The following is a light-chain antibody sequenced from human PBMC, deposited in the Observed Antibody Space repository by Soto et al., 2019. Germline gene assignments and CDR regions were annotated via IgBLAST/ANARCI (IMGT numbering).Light chain of an antibody. CDR1: SSNIGNNY. CDR3: GTWDSSLSAL. CDR2: ENN. Sequence: QSVLTQLPSVSAAPGQKVTISCSGSSSNIGNNYVSWYQQLPGTAPKLLIYENNKRPSGIPDRFSGSKSGTSATLGITGLQAGDEADYYCGTWDSSLSALFGGGTQLTVL. V-gene: IGLV1-51*02. J-gene: IGLJ2*01.